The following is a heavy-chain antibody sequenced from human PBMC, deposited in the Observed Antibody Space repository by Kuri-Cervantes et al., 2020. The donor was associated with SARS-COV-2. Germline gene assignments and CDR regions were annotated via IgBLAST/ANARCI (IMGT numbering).Heavy chain of an antibody. D-gene: IGHD1-26*01. CDR2: ISGSGGST. Sequence: GGSLRLSCAASGFTFSSYAMSWVRQAPGKGLEWVSAISGSGGSTYYADSVKGRFTISRDNSKNTLYLQMNSLRAEDTAVYYCAKDEWELLTSTTFDYWGQGTLVTVSS. V-gene: IGHV3-23*01. J-gene: IGHJ4*02. CDR3: AKDEWELLTSTTFDY. CDR1: GFTFSSYA.